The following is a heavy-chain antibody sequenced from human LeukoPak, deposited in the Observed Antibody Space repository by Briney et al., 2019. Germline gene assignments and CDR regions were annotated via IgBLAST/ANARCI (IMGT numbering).Heavy chain of an antibody. CDR1: GVSISSYY. V-gene: IGHV4-59*01. CDR3: ARGRGYSYGYYFDY. J-gene: IGHJ4*02. D-gene: IGHD5-18*01. Sequence: SETLSLTCTVSGVSISSYYWSWIRQPPGKGLEWIGYIYYSGSNNYSPSLKSRVAISVDTSNNQFSLRLNSVTAADTAVYYCARGRGYSYGYYFDYWGQGTLVTVSS. CDR2: IYYSGSN.